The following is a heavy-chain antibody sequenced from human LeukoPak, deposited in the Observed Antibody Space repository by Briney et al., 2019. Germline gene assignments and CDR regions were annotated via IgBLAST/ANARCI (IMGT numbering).Heavy chain of an antibody. V-gene: IGHV4-39*07. CDR3: ARSKAHLSTSWYGNWFDP. J-gene: IGHJ5*02. Sequence: KPSETLSLTCTVSGGSISSTSYYWGWVRQPPGKGLEWIGTIYYSGHTYYRPTLKSRLSISVDTSKNQSSLKLTPVTAADTAVYYCARSKAHLSTSWYGNWFDPWGQGTLVTVSS. CDR1: GGSISSTSYY. D-gene: IGHD6-13*01. CDR2: IYYSGHT.